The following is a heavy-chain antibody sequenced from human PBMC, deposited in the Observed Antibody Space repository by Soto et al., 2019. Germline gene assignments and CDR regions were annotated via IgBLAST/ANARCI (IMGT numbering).Heavy chain of an antibody. CDR3: ARGLELLPADSYNWFDP. Sequence: PSETLSLTCTVSGGSISSGDYYWSWIRQPPGKGLEWIGYIYYSGSTYYNPSLKSRVTISVDTSKNQFSLKLSSVTAADTAVYYCARGLELLPADSYNWFDPWGQGTLVTVSS. V-gene: IGHV4-30-4*01. CDR2: IYYSGST. J-gene: IGHJ5*02. CDR1: GGSISSGDYY. D-gene: IGHD1-7*01.